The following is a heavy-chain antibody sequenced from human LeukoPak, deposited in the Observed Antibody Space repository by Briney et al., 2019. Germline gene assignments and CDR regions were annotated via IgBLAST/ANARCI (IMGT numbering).Heavy chain of an antibody. J-gene: IGHJ5*02. D-gene: IGHD3-16*01. CDR3: AGIAYTPDASGWFDP. CDR1: GFTVSSNH. Sequence: GGSLRLSCAASGFTVSSNHMSWVRQAPGKGLEWVSVIYSAGKIFYAESVKGRFTISRDNSENTPYLQMDSLRAEDTAVYYCAGIAYTPDASGWFDPWGQGTLVTVSS. V-gene: IGHV3-66*01. CDR2: IYSAGKI.